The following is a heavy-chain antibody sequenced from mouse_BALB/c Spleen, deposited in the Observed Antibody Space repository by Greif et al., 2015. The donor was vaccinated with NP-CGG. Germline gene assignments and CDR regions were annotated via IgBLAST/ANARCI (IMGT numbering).Heavy chain of an antibody. CDR3: AIEDYGTRYFDV. CDR1: GYAFSSYW. V-gene: IGHV1-80*01. D-gene: IGHD1-1*01. J-gene: IGHJ1*01. CDR2: IYPGDGDT. Sequence: QVTLKVCGAELVRPGSSVKISCKASGYAFSSYWMNWVKQRPGQGLEWIGQIYPGDGDTNYNGKFKGKATPTADKSSSTAYMQLISLTSEDSAVYFCAIEDYGTRYFDVWGAGTTVTVSS.